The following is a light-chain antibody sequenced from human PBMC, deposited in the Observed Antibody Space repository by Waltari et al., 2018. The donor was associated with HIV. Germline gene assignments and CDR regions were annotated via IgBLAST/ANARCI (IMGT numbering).Light chain of an antibody. Sequence: DIQMTQSPSTLSASVGYRVTITCRASQSISSWLAWYQQKPGKAPNLLIYKASSLESGVPSRFSGSGSGTEFTLTISSLQPDDFATYYCQQYIDYPYTFGQGTKLEIK. CDR1: QSISSW. V-gene: IGKV1-5*03. CDR3: QQYIDYPYT. CDR2: KAS. J-gene: IGKJ2*01.